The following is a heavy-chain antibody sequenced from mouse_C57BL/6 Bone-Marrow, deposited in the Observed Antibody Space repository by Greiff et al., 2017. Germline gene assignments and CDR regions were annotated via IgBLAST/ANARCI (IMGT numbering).Heavy chain of an antibody. Sequence: EVKLMESGPGLVKPSQSLSLTCSVTGYSITSGYYWNWIRQFPGNKLEWMGYISYDGSNNYNPSLKNRISITRDTSKNQFFLKLNSVTTEDTATSYWAREGFYYDYGVAWFAYWGQGTLVTVSA. V-gene: IGHV3-6*01. D-gene: IGHD2-4*01. CDR1: GYSITSGYY. J-gene: IGHJ3*01. CDR3: AREGFYYDYGVAWFAY. CDR2: ISYDGSN.